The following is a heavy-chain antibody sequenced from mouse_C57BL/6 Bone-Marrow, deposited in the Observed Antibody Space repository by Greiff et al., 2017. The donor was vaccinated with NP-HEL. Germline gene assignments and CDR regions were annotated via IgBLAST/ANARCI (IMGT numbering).Heavy chain of an antibody. D-gene: IGHD1-1*01. CDR3: ARFPYYGRGAWFAY. V-gene: IGHV1-80*01. Sequence: VKLQESGAELVKPGASVKISCKASGYAFSSYWMNWVKQRPGKGLEWIGQIYPGDGDTNYNGKFKGKATLTADKSSSTAYMQLSSLTSEDSAVYFCARFPYYGRGAWFAYWGQGTLVTVSA. CDR2: IYPGDGDT. CDR1: GYAFSSYW. J-gene: IGHJ3*01.